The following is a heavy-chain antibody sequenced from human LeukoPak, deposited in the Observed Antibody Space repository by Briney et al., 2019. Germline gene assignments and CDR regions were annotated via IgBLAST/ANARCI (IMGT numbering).Heavy chain of an antibody. V-gene: IGHV4-61*02. CDR3: ARDVVPAAIGFDYYYYYMDV. J-gene: IGHJ6*03. Sequence: SETLSLTCTVSGGSISSGSYYWSWIRQPAGKGLEWIGRIYTSGSTNYNPSLKSRVTISVDTSKNQFSLKLSSVTAADTAVYYCARDVVPAAIGFDYYYYYMDVWGKGTTVTVSS. CDR1: GGSISSGSYY. D-gene: IGHD2-2*01. CDR2: IYTSGST.